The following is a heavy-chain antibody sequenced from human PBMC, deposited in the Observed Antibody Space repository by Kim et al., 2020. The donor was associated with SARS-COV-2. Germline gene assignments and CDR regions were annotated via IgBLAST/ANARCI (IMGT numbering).Heavy chain of an antibody. D-gene: IGHD6-13*01. CDR3: ARDLGIAALN. V-gene: IGHV3-21*01. Sequence: YIYYADSVKGRFTISRDNAKNSLYLQMNSLRAEDTAVYYCARDLGIAALNWGQGTLVTVSS. J-gene: IGHJ4*02. CDR2: YI.